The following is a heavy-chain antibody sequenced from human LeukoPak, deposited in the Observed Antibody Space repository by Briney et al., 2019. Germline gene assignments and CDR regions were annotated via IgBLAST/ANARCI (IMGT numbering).Heavy chain of an antibody. CDR2: ISYSGST. CDR3: ARHRIAVAGSYFDY. D-gene: IGHD6-19*01. J-gene: IGHJ4*02. CDR1: GGSISNYY. Sequence: NPSEILSRTCTVSGGSISNYYWSWIRQPPGKGLEWIGYISYSGSTNYNPSLKSRVTISVDTSKNQFSLKLTSVTAADTAVYYCARHRIAVAGSYFDYWGQGTLVTVSS. V-gene: IGHV4-59*08.